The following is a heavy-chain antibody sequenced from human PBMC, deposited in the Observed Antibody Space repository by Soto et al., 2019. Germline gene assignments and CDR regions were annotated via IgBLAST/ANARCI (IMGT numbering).Heavy chain of an antibody. J-gene: IGHJ6*02. CDR3: AAHFHWGPYNYYYGMDV. CDR2: IIPMFGTA. D-gene: IGHD7-27*01. Sequence: QFQLVQSGAEVKKPGSSVKVSCKASGGTFSSYAISWVRQAPGQGLEWMGGIIPMFGTADYAQKFQGRVTITADESTSTAYMELSSLRSEDTAVYYCAAHFHWGPYNYYYGMDVWGQGTTVTVSS. V-gene: IGHV1-69*12. CDR1: GGTFSSYA.